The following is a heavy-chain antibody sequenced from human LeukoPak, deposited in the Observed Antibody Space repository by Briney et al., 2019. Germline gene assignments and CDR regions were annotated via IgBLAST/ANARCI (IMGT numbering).Heavy chain of an antibody. CDR3: ARAENAAYSWFDP. CDR2: IKGDGSST. Sequence: PGGSLRLSCAASGFTFSDYWTQWVRQAPGKGLVWVSRIKGDGSSTSYADSVKGRFTISRDNAKNTLYLQMNNLRAEDTAVYYCARAENAAYSWFDPWGQGTLVTVSS. D-gene: IGHD2-15*01. CDR1: GFTFSDYW. V-gene: IGHV3-74*01. J-gene: IGHJ5*02.